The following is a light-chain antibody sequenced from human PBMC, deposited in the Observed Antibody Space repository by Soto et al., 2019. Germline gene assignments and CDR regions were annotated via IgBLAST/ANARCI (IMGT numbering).Light chain of an antibody. V-gene: IGKV1-39*01. CDR1: QSISSY. CDR2: AAS. Sequence: DIQMTQSPSSLSASVGDRVTITCRPSQSISSYLNWYHQKPGKAPKLLIYAASSMQSGVKSRFSGSGSGTDFNLHISSLQPEDFATYYCQQSYSTPRTFGQGTKVEIK. CDR3: QQSYSTPRT. J-gene: IGKJ1*01.